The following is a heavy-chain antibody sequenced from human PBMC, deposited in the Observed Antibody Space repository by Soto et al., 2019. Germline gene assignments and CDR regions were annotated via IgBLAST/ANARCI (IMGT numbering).Heavy chain of an antibody. Sequence: ASVKVSCKASGYIFTSYYIHWVRQAPGQGLEWMGWINPFDGSRMFAQSFQGRVTMTRDTSTSTVYMEVSSLKSEDTAVYYCARYDYNGYYFDYWG. CDR2: INPFDGSR. V-gene: IGHV1-46*01. CDR3: ARYDYNGYYFDY. D-gene: IGHD4-4*01. J-gene: IGHJ4*01. CDR1: GYIFTSYY.